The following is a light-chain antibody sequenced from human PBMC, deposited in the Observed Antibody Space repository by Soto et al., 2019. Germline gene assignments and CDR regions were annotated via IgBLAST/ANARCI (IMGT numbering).Light chain of an antibody. CDR2: GAS. CDR3: QQYGSSPLT. Sequence: EIVLTQSPGTLSLSPGERATLSCRASQNVRSNYLAWYQQKPGQSPRLLLFGASSRATGIPDRFSGSGSGTDFSLTISRLEPEDFALYYCQQYGSSPLTFGQGNKVEIK. V-gene: IGKV3-20*01. CDR1: QNVRSNY. J-gene: IGKJ2*01.